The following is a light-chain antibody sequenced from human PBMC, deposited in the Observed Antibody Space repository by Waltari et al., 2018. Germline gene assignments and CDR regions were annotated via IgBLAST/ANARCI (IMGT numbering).Light chain of an antibody. Sequence: EIVLTQSPATLSLSPGEGATLSCRASQSVRRYLAWYQQKPGQAPRLLIFDASNRATGIPARFSGSGSGTDFTLIISSLEPEDFAVYYCQQRSSWPGTFGGGTKVEIK. CDR3: QQRSSWPGT. V-gene: IGKV3-11*01. CDR2: DAS. CDR1: QSVRRY. J-gene: IGKJ4*01.